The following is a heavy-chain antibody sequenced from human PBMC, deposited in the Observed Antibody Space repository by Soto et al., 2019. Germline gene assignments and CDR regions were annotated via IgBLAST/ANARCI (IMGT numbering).Heavy chain of an antibody. J-gene: IGHJ4*02. CDR1: GFTFSSYG. CDR2: VWYDGSNK. Sequence: QVQLVESGGGVVQPGRSLRLSCAAAGFTFSSYGMHWVRQAPGKGLEWVAVVWYDGSNKYYADSVKSRFTISRDNSKNTRDLQMTSLRAEDTAVYYCARESGYYGSGTHLDYWGQGTLVTVSS. CDR3: ARESGYYGSGTHLDY. V-gene: IGHV3-33*01. D-gene: IGHD3-10*01.